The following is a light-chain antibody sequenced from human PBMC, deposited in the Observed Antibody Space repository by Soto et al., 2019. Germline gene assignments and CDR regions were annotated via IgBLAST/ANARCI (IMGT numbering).Light chain of an antibody. CDR1: QSVSSSF. Sequence: EIVLTQSPGTLSLSPGERATLSCRASQSVSSSFLAWYQQKPGQAPRLLIYGASSRATGIPDRFSGSGSRTDFTLTLSRLEPEDVAVYYCQQYDSSPLTFGGGTKVEIK. CDR3: QQYDSSPLT. CDR2: GAS. V-gene: IGKV3-20*01. J-gene: IGKJ4*01.